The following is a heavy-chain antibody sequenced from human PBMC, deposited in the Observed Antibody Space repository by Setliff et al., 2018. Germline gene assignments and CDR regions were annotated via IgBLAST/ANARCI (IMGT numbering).Heavy chain of an antibody. Sequence: GGSLRLSCAASGFTFSGYAMTWVRQAPGKGLEWVSYITNSGGTIYYADSVKGRFTISRDNAKNSLFLQMNSLRAEDTAVYYCARDGVYYAMDVWGQGTTVTVSS. CDR3: ARDGVYYAMDV. V-gene: IGHV3-11*04. CDR1: GFTFSGYA. CDR2: ITNSGGTI. J-gene: IGHJ6*02.